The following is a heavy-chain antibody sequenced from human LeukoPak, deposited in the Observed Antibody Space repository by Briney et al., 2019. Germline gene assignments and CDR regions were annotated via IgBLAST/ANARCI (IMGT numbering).Heavy chain of an antibody. CDR3: ARGVNSGYFDY. Sequence: SVKVSCKASGYTFTAYYIHWVRQAPGQGLEWMGRINPIFGTANYAQKFQGRVTITADKSTSTAYMELSSLRSEDTAVYYCARGVNSGYFDYCGQGTLVTVSS. CDR1: GYTFTAYY. J-gene: IGHJ4*02. D-gene: IGHD1-26*01. CDR2: INPIFGTA. V-gene: IGHV1-69*06.